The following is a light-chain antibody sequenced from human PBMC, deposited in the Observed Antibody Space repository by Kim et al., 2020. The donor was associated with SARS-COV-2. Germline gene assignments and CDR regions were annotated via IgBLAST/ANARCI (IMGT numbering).Light chain of an antibody. Sequence: DIQVTQSPSTLSASIGDRVIITCRASQSISNWLAWYQQKPGKGPKLLMYDASSLESGVPSRFSGSGSGTEFTLTISGLQPDDFATYYCQQYESFPYTFGQGTKLEI. V-gene: IGKV1-5*01. CDR3: QQYESFPYT. CDR1: QSISNW. CDR2: DAS. J-gene: IGKJ2*01.